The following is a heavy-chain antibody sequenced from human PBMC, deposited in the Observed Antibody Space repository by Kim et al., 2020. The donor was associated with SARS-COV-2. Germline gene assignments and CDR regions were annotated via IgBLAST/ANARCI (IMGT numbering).Heavy chain of an antibody. Sequence: GGSPRLSCAASGFTVSSNYMSWVRQAPGKGLEWVSVIYSGGSTYYADSVKGRFTISRDNSKNTLYLQMNSLRAEDTAVYYCARAIYCSSTSCHYWYFDLWGRGTLVTVSS. D-gene: IGHD2-2*01. V-gene: IGHV3-66*01. CDR1: GFTVSSNY. CDR3: ARAIYCSSTSCHYWYFDL. CDR2: IYSGGST. J-gene: IGHJ2*01.